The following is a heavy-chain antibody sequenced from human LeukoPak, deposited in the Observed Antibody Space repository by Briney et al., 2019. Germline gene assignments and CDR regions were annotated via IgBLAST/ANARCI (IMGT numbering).Heavy chain of an antibody. CDR2: ISYDGRNK. V-gene: IGHV3-30*18. D-gene: IGHD5-12*01. CDR3: AKDRGYSHGFEY. J-gene: IGHJ4*02. Sequence: GRSLRLSCAASGFTFSSYGMHWVRQAPGKGLEWVAAISYDGRNKEYVDSVKGRFTISRDNSKNTLYLQMNSLRAEDTAVYYCAKDRGYSHGFEYWGQGTLVTVSS. CDR1: GFTFSSYG.